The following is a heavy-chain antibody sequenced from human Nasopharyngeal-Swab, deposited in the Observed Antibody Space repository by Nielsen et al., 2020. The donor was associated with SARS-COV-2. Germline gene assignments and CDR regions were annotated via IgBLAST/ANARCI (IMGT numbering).Heavy chain of an antibody. J-gene: IGHJ5*02. Sequence: ASVKVSCKASGYTFTGYYMHWVRQAPGQGLEWMGRINPNSGGTNYAQKFQGRVTMTRDTSISTAYMELSSLRSEDTAVYYCARGGDIVATIHLNWFDPWGQGTLVTVSS. CDR1: GYTFTGYY. V-gene: IGHV1-2*06. CDR3: ARGGDIVATIHLNWFDP. CDR2: INPNSGGT. D-gene: IGHD5-12*01.